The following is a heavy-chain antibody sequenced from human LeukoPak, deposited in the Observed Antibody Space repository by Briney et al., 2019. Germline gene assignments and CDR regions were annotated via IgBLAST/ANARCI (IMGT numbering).Heavy chain of an antibody. V-gene: IGHV4-34*01. CDR1: GGSFSGYY. CDR2: INHSGST. Sequence: SETLSLTCAVSGGSFSGYYWSWIRQPPGKGLEWIGEINHSGSTNYNPSLKSQVTLSVDTSKNQFSLKLRSVTAADTAVYYCARGNSGYSSNLDYWGQGTLVTVSS. CDR3: ARGNSGYSSNLDY. J-gene: IGHJ4*02. D-gene: IGHD6-13*01.